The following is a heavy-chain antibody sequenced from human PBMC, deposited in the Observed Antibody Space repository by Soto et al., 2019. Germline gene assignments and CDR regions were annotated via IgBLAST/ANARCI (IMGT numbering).Heavy chain of an antibody. V-gene: IGHV1-46*04. J-gene: IGHJ3*02. D-gene: IGHD4-17*01. CDR1: GYTFTTYY. Sequence: QVQLVQSGAEVKKPGASVKVSCKASGYTFTTYYVHWVRQAPGQGLEWMGIIDPSGGNTTYALRLQARVSVTRDTSTSTVYMELSSLRSEDTAVYYCTREPVPTVHAFDIWGQGTMVTVSS. CDR3: TREPVPTVHAFDI. CDR2: IDPSGGNT.